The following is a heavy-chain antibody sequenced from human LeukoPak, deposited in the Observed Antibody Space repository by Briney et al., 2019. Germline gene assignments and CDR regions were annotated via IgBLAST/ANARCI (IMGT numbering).Heavy chain of an antibody. J-gene: IGHJ5*02. CDR1: GGSISTSNSY. D-gene: IGHD2-8*01. CDR2: IYYSGNT. Sequence: PSETLSLTCAVSGGSISTSNSYWGWIRRPPGKGLEWVGSIYYSGNTYYNPSLKSRVTISVDTSKNQFSLKLSSVTAADTAVYYCARSVLMVYAIRSNWFDPWGQGTLVTVSS. V-gene: IGHV4-39*07. CDR3: ARSVLMVYAIRSNWFDP.